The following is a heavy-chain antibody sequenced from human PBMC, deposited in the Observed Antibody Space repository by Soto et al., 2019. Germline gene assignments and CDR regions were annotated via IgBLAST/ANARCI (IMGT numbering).Heavy chain of an antibody. D-gene: IGHD3-22*01. CDR1: GFVFSNAW. J-gene: IGHJ4*01. CDR3: TTDSYSTMIEVRFDY. Sequence: EVQLVDSGGDLVKPGGSLRLSCAGSGFVFSNAWINWVRQAPGKGLEWVGRIKSKALGGTTDFAAPVRGRFAITRDDSRNMAYMQMNSLNPEDTAVYYCTTDSYSTMIEVRFDYWGHGTPVTVSS. V-gene: IGHV3-15*07. CDR2: IKSKALGGTT.